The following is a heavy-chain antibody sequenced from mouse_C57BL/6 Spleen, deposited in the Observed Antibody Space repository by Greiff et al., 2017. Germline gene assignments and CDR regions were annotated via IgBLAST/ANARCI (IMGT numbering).Heavy chain of an antibody. CDR2: ISYDGSN. D-gene: IGHD1-1*01. CDR3: ARGYWNYGSRDWYLDV. Sequence: EVKLQESGPGLVKPSQSLSLTCSVTGYSITSGYYWNWIRQFPGNKLEWMGYISYDGSNNYNPSLKNRISITRDTSKNQFFLKLNSVTTEDTATYYCARGYWNYGSRDWYLDVWGTGTTVTVSS. J-gene: IGHJ1*03. V-gene: IGHV3-6*01. CDR1: GYSITSGYY.